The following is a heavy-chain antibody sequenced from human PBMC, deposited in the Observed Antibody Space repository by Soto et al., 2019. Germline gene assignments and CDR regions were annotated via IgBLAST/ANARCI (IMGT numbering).Heavy chain of an antibody. D-gene: IGHD4-17*01. CDR2: IYYSGST. J-gene: IGHJ4*02. CDR1: GGSISGYC. CDR3: TRVGGYYGDYPNFDY. Sequence: LSLTCLVSGGSISGYCWSWLRQPPGKGLEWIGNIYYSGSTNYNPSRKSQVTISVDTSKNQFSLKLRSVTAADTAVYYCTRVGGYYGDYPNFDYWGQGTLVTVSS. V-gene: IGHV4-59*01.